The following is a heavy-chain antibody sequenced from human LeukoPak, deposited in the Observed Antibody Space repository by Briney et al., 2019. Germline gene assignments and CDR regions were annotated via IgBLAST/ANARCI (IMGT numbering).Heavy chain of an antibody. V-gene: IGHV1-69*10. CDR2: IIPIFGIA. J-gene: IGHJ5*02. CDR3: AREGLRSFKWFDP. Sequence: SVKVSCKASGGTFSSYAISWVRQASGQGLEWMGGIIPIFGIANYAQKFQGRVTITADKSTSTAYMELSSLRSEDTAVYYCAREGLRSFKWFDPWGQGTLVTVSS. D-gene: IGHD4-17*01. CDR1: GGTFSSYA.